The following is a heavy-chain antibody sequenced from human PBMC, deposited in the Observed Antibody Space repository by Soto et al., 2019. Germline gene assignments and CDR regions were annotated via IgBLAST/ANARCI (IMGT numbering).Heavy chain of an antibody. CDR1: GYTFTSYG. J-gene: IGHJ4*02. V-gene: IGHV1-18*01. CDR2: ISAYNGNT. Sequence: QVQLVQSGAEVKKPGAPVKVSCKASGYTFTSYGISWVRQAPGQGLEWMGWISAYNGNTNYAEKLQGRVTMTTETATSTAYMALRSLRYDDTAVYYCASSHGDYAGYWGQGTLVMVSS. D-gene: IGHD4-17*01. CDR3: ASSHGDYAGY.